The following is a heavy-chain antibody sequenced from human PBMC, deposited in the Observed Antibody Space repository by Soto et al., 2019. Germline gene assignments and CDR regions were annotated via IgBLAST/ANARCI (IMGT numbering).Heavy chain of an antibody. CDR1: GFTFSSYA. CDR2: IADSGGSA. D-gene: IGHD2-2*01. Sequence: GGSLRLSCAASGFTFSSYAMTWVRQARGRGLEWVSSIADSGGSAYSANSVKGRFTISRDNSKNTLYLQMNSLRAEDTAAYYCAREVVPAADYYYYYYMDVWGKGTTVTVSS. J-gene: IGHJ6*03. CDR3: AREVVPAADYYYYYYMDV. V-gene: IGHV3-23*01.